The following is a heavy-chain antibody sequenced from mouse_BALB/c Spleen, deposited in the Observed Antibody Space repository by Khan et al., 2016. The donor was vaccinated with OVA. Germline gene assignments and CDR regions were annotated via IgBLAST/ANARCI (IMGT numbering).Heavy chain of an antibody. CDR3: SGKDCYDYGPFAY. V-gene: IGHV3-2*02. D-gene: IGHD2-4*01. CDR2: IHYSGNT. J-gene: IGHJ3*01. CDR1: GYSITSEYA. Sequence: EVQLKQSGPGLVKPSQSLSLTCTATGYSITSEYAWNWIRQFPGNKLEWMGYIHYSGNTRFNPSFKSRTSITRDTSKNQFFLQLNSVTTDDAAACYCSGKDCYDYGPFAYWGQGTLVTVSA.